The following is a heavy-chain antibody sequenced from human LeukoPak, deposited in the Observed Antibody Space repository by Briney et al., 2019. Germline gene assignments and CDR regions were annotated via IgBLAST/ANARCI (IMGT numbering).Heavy chain of an antibody. J-gene: IGHJ3*02. CDR2: INPNSGGR. CDR3: ARGTVDCGGDCYVDAFDI. CDR1: GYTFTGYY. V-gene: IGHV1-2*02. D-gene: IGHD2-21*02. Sequence: ASVKLSCKAAGYTFTGYYMDLVRQAPGQGLEWMGWINPNSGGRDYAQMFQGRFTMTRYTSISTAYVEVRGLRSDDTGVYYCARGTVDCGGDCYVDAFDIWGQGTMLTVSS.